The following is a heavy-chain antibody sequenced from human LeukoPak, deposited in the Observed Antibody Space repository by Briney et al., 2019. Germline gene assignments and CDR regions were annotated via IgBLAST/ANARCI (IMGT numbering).Heavy chain of an antibody. CDR2: IYYSGST. CDR3: ARDGSGSYS. V-gene: IGHV4-30-4*01. CDR1: GGSISSGDYY. Sequence: ASQTLSLTCTVSGGSISSGDYYWSWIRQPPGKGLEWIGYIYYSGSTYYNPSLKSRVTISVDTSKNQLSLKLSTVTAADTAVYYCARDGSGSYSWGQGTLVTVSS. J-gene: IGHJ5*02. D-gene: IGHD3-10*01.